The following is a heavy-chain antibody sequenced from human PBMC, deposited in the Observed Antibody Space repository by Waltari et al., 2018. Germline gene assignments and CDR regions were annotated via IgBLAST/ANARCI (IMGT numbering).Heavy chain of an antibody. CDR2: ISGSGGST. J-gene: IGHJ4*02. V-gene: IGHV3-23*04. CDR1: GFTFSSYA. CDR3: AKLGAQDHGYCSGGSCRTVTRDY. Sequence: EVQLVESGGGLVQPGGSLRLSCAASGFTFSSYAMSWVRQAPGKGLEWVSAISGSGGSTYYADSVKGRFTISRDNSKNTLYLQMNSLRAEDTAVYYCAKLGAQDHGYCSGGSCRTVTRDYWGQGTLVTVSS. D-gene: IGHD2-15*01.